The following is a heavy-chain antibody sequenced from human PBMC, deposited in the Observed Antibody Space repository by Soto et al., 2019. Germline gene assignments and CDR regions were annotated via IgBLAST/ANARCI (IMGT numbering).Heavy chain of an antibody. CDR3: AKDASRYSSSWYAKMEYFQH. Sequence: GGSLRLSCAASGFTFSSYAMSWVRQAPGKGLEWVSAISGSGGSTYYADSVKGRFTISRDNSKNTLYLQMNSLRAEDTAVYYCAKDASRYSSSWYAKMEYFQHWGQGTLVTVSS. V-gene: IGHV3-23*01. CDR2: ISGSGGST. D-gene: IGHD6-13*01. J-gene: IGHJ1*01. CDR1: GFTFSSYA.